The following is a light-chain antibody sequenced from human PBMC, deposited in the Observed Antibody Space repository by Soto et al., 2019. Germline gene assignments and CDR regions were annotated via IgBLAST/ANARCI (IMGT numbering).Light chain of an antibody. Sequence: QSVLTQPPSASGSPGQSVTISCTGTSSDVGGYNYVSWYQQHPDKAPKLMIYEVSKRPSGVPDRFSASKSGNTASLTVSGLQAEDEADYYCSSYAGSNNLVFGGGTQLTVL. CDR2: EVS. CDR1: SSDVGGYNY. CDR3: SSYAGSNNLV. J-gene: IGLJ2*01. V-gene: IGLV2-8*01.